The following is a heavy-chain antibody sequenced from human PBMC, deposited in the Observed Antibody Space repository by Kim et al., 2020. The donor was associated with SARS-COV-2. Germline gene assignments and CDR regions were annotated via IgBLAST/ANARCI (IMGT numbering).Heavy chain of an antibody. Sequence: ASVKVSCKASGYTFTSYDINWVRQATGQGLEWMGWMNPNSGNTGYAQKFQGRVTMTRNTSISTAYMELSSLRSEDTAVYYCARAPAKYYDILTGYYRQYYFDYWGQGNLVTVSS. CDR2: MNPNSGNT. J-gene: IGHJ4*02. CDR3: ARAPAKYYDILTGYYRQYYFDY. V-gene: IGHV1-8*01. CDR1: GYTFTSYD. D-gene: IGHD3-9*01.